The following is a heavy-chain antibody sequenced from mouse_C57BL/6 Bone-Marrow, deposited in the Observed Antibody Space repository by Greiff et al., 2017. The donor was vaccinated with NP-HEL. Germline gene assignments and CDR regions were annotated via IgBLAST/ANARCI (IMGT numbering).Heavy chain of an antibody. CDR3: ARGYYYGSSLDY. CDR1: GYTFTDYY. J-gene: IGHJ2*01. D-gene: IGHD1-1*01. V-gene: IGHV1-76*01. Sequence: QVHVKQSGAELVRPGASVKLSCKASGYTFTDYYINWVKQRPGQGLEWIARIYPGSGNTYYNEKFKGKATLTAEKSSSTAYMQLSSLTSEDSAVYFCARGYYYGSSLDYWGQGTTLTVSS. CDR2: IYPGSGNT.